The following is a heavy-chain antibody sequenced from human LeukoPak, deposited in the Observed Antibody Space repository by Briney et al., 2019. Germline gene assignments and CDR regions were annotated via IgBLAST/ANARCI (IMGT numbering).Heavy chain of an antibody. J-gene: IGHJ4*01. D-gene: IGHD1-1*01. CDR2: MNSAGTTR. V-gene: IGHV3-74*01. CDR3: IREVQVRASASLGL. CDR1: GFTTSGFW. Sequence: QAGGSLRLSCAASGFTTSGFWMHWVRQVPGEGLVWVARMNSAGTTRNYADSVKGRFTISRDNVRNTLHLQMNNLSLEDTAVYFCIREVQVRASASLGLWGRGTLVTVS.